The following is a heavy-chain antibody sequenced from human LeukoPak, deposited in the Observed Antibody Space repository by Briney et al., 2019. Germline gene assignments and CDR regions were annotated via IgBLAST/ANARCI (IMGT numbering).Heavy chain of an antibody. CDR2: IHYSGST. V-gene: IGHV4-59*04. CDR3: ARHPPFYDSSGYYGFGYFDY. CDR1: GGSISSYY. J-gene: IGHJ4*02. Sequence: SETLSLTCTVSGGSISSYYWSWIRQPPGKGLEWIGYIHYSGSTYYNPSLKSRVTISVDTSKNQFSLKLSSVTAADTAVYYCARHPPFYDSSGYYGFGYFDYWGQGTLVTVSS. D-gene: IGHD3-22*01.